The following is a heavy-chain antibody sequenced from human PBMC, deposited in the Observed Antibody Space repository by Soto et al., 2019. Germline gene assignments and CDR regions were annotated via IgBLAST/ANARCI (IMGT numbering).Heavy chain of an antibody. Sequence: ASVKVSCKASGYTFTTYSFSWVRQAPGQGLEWIGWISANNGKTVYAQKFQDRVTMTTDTSTSTAHLEPRSLKTDDTAVYYRGRETGMVLIVKGGLEFWVQGTLVTVS. CDR1: GYTFTTYS. J-gene: IGHJ4*02. CDR3: GRETGMVLIVKGGLEF. D-gene: IGHD2-8*01. CDR2: ISANNGKT. V-gene: IGHV1-18*04.